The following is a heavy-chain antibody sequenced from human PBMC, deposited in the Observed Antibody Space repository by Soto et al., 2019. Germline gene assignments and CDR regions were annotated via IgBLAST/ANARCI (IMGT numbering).Heavy chain of an antibody. J-gene: IGHJ4*02. V-gene: IGHV3-30*18. D-gene: IGHD6-19*01. CDR2: ISYDGSNK. Sequence: QVQLVESGGGVVQPGRSLRLSCAASGFNFSSYGMHWVRQAPGKGLEWVAVISYDGSNKYYADSVKGRFTISRDNSKNTLYLQMNSLRAEDTAVYYCAKGGSSGWYPKGWGQGTLVTVSS. CDR3: AKGGSSGWYPKG. CDR1: GFNFSSYG.